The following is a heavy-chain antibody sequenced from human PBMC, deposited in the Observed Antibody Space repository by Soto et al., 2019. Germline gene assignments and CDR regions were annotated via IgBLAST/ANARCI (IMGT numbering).Heavy chain of an antibody. Sequence: SETLSLTCTVSGGSISSYYWSWSRQPPGRGLEWIGYIYYSGSTNYNPSLKSRVTISVDTSKNQFSLKLSSVTAADTAVYYCARVAITDYYYGMDVWGQGTSVTVSS. V-gene: IGHV4-59*08. CDR1: GGSISSYY. D-gene: IGHD1-20*01. CDR3: ARVAITDYYYGMDV. CDR2: IYYSGST. J-gene: IGHJ6*02.